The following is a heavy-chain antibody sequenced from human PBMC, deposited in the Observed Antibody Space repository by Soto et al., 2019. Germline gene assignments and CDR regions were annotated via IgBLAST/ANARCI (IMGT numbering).Heavy chain of an antibody. D-gene: IGHD2-2*01. CDR3: ARGYCSSTSCSRVGWFDP. J-gene: IGHJ5*02. CDR2: INPSGGST. CDR1: GYTFTSYY. V-gene: IGHV1-46*03. Sequence: QVQLVQSGAEVKKPGASVKVSCKASGYTFTSYYMHWVRQAPGQGLEWMGIINPSGGSTSYAQKFQGRVTMTRDTSTSTGYMELSSLRSEDTAVYYCARGYCSSTSCSRVGWFDPWGQGTLVTVSS.